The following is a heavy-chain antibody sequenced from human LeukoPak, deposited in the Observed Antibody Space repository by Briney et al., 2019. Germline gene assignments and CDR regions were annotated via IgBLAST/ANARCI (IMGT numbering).Heavy chain of an antibody. J-gene: IGHJ4*02. D-gene: IGHD3-16*02. V-gene: IGHV1-18*01. Sequence: ASVKVSCKTSGYSFIKNGINWVRQAPGQGLEWMGWISTYNGNTEFAQNLQGRVTLTTDTSTSTAYMERRSLRSDDTAVYYCARYRYTMSPGYWGQGTLVIVSS. CDR2: ISTYNGNT. CDR1: GYSFIKNG. CDR3: ARYRYTMSPGY.